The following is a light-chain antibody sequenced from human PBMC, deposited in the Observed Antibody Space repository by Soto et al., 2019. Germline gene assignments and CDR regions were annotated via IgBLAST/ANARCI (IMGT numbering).Light chain of an antibody. CDR2: AAS. J-gene: IGKJ5*01. Sequence: DIQLTQSPSFLSASVGDRVTITCRASQGFSTYLAWYQQRPGKAPKLLIYAASTLQSGVPSRFSGSGSGTEFTLTISSLQPEDFATYYCQQLDAYPITFGQGTRLEIK. CDR3: QQLDAYPIT. V-gene: IGKV1-9*01. CDR1: QGFSTY.